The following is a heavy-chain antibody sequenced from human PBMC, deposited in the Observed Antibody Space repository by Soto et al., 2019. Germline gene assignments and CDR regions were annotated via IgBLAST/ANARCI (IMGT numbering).Heavy chain of an antibody. CDR3: ARLPYTTSWAPAD. CDR2: INPSNSGT. J-gene: IGHJ4*02. CDR1: GYSFITYW. Sequence: DVQLVQSGAEVKKPGESLTISCMTSGYSFITYWIAWVRQMPGKGLEWVGKINPSNSGTNYNPTFQGQVAMSADRSISTASLHWSSLKASDTAIYYCARLPYTTSWAPADWGQGTLVSVSS. D-gene: IGHD2-2*01. V-gene: IGHV5-10-1*03.